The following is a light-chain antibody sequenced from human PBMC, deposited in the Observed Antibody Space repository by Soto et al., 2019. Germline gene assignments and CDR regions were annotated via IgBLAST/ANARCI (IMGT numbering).Light chain of an antibody. CDR2: YDS. Sequence: SSELTQPPSVSVAPGKTARITCGGDNIGGKSVHWYQQKPGQAPVVVIYYDSDRPSGIPERFSGFNSENTATLTISRVEAGDESDYYCQVWDNSSDHPGVFGGGTKVTVL. CDR1: NIGGKS. V-gene: IGLV3-21*04. J-gene: IGLJ3*02. CDR3: QVWDNSSDHPGV.